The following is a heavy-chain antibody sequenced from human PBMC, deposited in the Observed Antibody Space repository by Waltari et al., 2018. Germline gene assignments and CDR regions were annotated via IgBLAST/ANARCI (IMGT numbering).Heavy chain of an antibody. CDR3: ARHPAMTIMLWYFDL. CDR1: GGSISSSSYY. Sequence: QLQLQESGPGLVKPSEPLSLTCTVSGGSISSSSYYWGWIHQPPGKGLEWIGSIYYSGSTYYNPSLKSRVTISVDTSKNQFSLKLSSVTAADTAVYYCARHPAMTIMLWYFDLWGRGTLVTVSS. J-gene: IGHJ2*01. CDR2: IYYSGST. D-gene: IGHD2-8*01. V-gene: IGHV4-39*01.